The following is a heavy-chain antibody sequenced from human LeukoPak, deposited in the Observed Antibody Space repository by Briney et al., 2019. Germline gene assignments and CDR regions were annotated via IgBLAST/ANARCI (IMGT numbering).Heavy chain of an antibody. CDR1: GGSITSGNW. J-gene: IGHJ6*03. CDR3: AKKDYYYMDV. V-gene: IGHV4-4*02. Sequence: SETLSLTCAVSGGSITSGNWWTWVRQSPGKGLEWIGEIHHGGTTNYNPSLKSRVTISVDKSKNQFSLKLNSVTAADTAVYYCAKKDYYYMDVWGKGTTVTVSS. CDR2: IHHGGTT.